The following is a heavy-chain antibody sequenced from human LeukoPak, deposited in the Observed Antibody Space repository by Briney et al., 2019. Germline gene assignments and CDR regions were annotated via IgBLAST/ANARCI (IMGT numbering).Heavy chain of an antibody. D-gene: IGHD3-3*01. Sequence: KPSETLSLTCTVSGGSISSYYLSWIRQPAGKGLEWIGRIYTSGSTNYNPSLKSRVTMSVDTSKDQFSLKLSSVTAADTAVYYCAREGIFGVVIPDYWGQGTLVTVSS. CDR3: AREGIFGVVIPDY. CDR1: GGSISSYY. V-gene: IGHV4-4*07. J-gene: IGHJ4*02. CDR2: IYTSGST.